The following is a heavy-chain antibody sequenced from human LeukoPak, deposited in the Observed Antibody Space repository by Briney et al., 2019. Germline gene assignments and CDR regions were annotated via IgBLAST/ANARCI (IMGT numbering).Heavy chain of an antibody. CDR2: TSGTGNRT. Sequence: GGSLRLSCAASGFTFSSYAMGWVRQAPGKGLEWVSATSGTGNRTYYADSVKGRFTISRDNSKNTLYLQMNSLRAEDTAVYYCAKWGCSGGSCYPFDYWGQGTLVTVSS. J-gene: IGHJ4*02. V-gene: IGHV3-23*01. D-gene: IGHD2-15*01. CDR3: AKWGCSGGSCYPFDY. CDR1: GFTFSSYA.